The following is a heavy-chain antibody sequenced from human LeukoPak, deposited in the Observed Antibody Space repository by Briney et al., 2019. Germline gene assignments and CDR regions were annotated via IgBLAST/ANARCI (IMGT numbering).Heavy chain of an antibody. V-gene: IGHV4-34*01. CDR3: ARGPWFGELGYYYYYMDV. CDR2: INHSGST. CDR1: GGSFSGYY. J-gene: IGHJ6*03. D-gene: IGHD3-10*01. Sequence: SETLSLTCAVYGGSFSGYYWSWIRQPPGKGLEWIGEINHSGSTNYSPSLNSRGTISVDTSKNQFSLKLSSVTAADTAVYYCARGPWFGELGYYYYYMDVWGKGTTVTVSS.